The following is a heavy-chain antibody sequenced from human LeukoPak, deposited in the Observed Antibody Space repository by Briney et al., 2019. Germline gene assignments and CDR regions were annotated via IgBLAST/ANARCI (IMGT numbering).Heavy chain of an antibody. J-gene: IGHJ5*02. Sequence: SQTLSLTCAISGDSVSSDSAAWNWIRQSPSRGLEWLGGTYYRSKWYNDYAVSVKSRITINPDTSKNQFSLQLNSVTPEDTAVYYCAREEYYYGSGSYYFPDWFDPWGQGTLVTVSS. D-gene: IGHD3-10*01. V-gene: IGHV6-1*01. CDR2: TYYRSKWYN. CDR1: GDSVSSDSAA. CDR3: AREEYYYGSGSYYFPDWFDP.